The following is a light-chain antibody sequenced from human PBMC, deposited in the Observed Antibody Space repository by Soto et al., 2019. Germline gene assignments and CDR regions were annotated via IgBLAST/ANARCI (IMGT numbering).Light chain of an antibody. V-gene: IGLV2-14*01. CDR1: SSNVGGYSY. J-gene: IGLJ2*01. CDR2: DVS. CDR3: SSYTSSSTLP. Sequence: QSVLTQPASVSGSPGQSITISCTGTSSNVGGYSYVSWYQQHPGKAPKLLIYDVSNRPSGVSNRFSGSKSGNTASLTISGLQAEYEADYHCSSYTSSSTLPFGGGTKLTVL.